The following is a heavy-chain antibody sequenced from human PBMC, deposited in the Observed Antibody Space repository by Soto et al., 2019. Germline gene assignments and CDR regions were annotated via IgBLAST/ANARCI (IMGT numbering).Heavy chain of an antibody. J-gene: IGHJ6*02. D-gene: IGHD3-10*01. CDR2: IYYSGST. V-gene: IGHV4-31*03. CDR3: ARGPLRGFGELMPNYYDMDV. Sequence: PSETLSLTCTVSGGSLSSGGYYWSWIRQHPGKGLEWIGYIYYSGSTYYNPSLKSRVTISVDTSKNQFSLKLSSVTAADTAVYYCARGPLRGFGELMPNYYDMDVWGQGTTVTVSS. CDR1: GGSLSSGGYY.